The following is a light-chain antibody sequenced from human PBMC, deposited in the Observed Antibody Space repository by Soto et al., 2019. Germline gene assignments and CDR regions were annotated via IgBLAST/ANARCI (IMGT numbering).Light chain of an antibody. J-gene: IGLJ2*01. Sequence: QSVLTQPPSVSAAPGQKVTISCSGSSSNIGNHYVSWYQQFPGTAPKLLIYDNDKRPSGLPDRFSGSKSGSSATLGITGVQTGDEADYYCGTWDSSLSTVVFGEGTQLTVL. CDR2: DND. V-gene: IGLV1-51*01. CDR3: GTWDSSLSTVV. CDR1: SSNIGNHY.